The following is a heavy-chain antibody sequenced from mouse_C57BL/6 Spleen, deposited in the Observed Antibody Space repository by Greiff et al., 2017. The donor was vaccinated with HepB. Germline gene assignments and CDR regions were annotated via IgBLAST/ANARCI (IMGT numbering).Heavy chain of an antibody. CDR3: ASGSSGYGAWFAY. Sequence: VKPGASVKISCKASGYAFSSSWMNWVKQRPGKGLEWIGRIYPGDGDTNYNGKFKGKATLTADKSSSTAYMQLSSLTSEDSAVYFCASGSSGYGAWFAYWGQGTLVTVSA. D-gene: IGHD3-2*02. J-gene: IGHJ3*01. CDR1: GYAFSSSW. V-gene: IGHV1-82*01. CDR2: IYPGDGDT.